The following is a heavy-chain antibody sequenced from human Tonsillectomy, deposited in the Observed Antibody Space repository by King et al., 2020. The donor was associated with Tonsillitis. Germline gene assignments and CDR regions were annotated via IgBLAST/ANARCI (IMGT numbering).Heavy chain of an antibody. D-gene: IGHD3-10*01. J-gene: IGHJ4*02. CDR1: GFTFRNSG. CDR3: AKSYYMFGDHESIDY. V-gene: IGHV3-30*18. CDR2: ILYDGSQE. Sequence: VQLVESGGGVVQPGGSLRLSCQASGFTFRNSGMHWVRRAPGKGLEWVAFILYDGSQELYAPSVRGRFTISRDNSNNTLYMQMHFLMPEDTAVYYCAKSYYMFGDHESIDYWGQGTLVSVSS.